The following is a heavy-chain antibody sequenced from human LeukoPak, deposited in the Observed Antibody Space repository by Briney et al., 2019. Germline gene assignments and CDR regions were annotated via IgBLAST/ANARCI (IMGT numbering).Heavy chain of an antibody. Sequence: ASVKVSCKASGHTFTGYYMHWVRQAPGQGLEWMGWINPNSGGTKYAQKFQGRVTMARDTSISTAYMELSRLRSDDTAVYYCARQLFDWLLFPLDPWGQGTLVTVS. V-gene: IGHV1-2*02. CDR3: ARQLFDWLLFPLDP. J-gene: IGHJ5*02. CDR2: INPNSGGT. D-gene: IGHD3-9*01. CDR1: GHTFTGYY.